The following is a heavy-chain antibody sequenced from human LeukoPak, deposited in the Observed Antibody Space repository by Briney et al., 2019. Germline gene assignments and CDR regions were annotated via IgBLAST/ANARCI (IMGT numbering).Heavy chain of an antibody. CDR3: ARNYDSSGFYYSYYHGMDV. J-gene: IGHJ6*02. Sequence: GGSLRLSCAASGFTFSSYWMCWVRQAPGKGLEWVANIKQDGSEKYYVDSVKGRFTISRDNAKNSLYLQMNSLRAEDTAVYHCARNYDSSGFYYSYYHGMDVWGQGTTVTVSS. CDR1: GFTFSSYW. CDR2: IKQDGSEK. V-gene: IGHV3-7*03. D-gene: IGHD3-22*01.